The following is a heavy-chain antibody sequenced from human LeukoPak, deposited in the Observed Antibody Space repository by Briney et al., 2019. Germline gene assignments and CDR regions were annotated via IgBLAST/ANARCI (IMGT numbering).Heavy chain of an antibody. Sequence: PSETLSLTCAVYGGSFSGYYWSWIRQPPGKGLEWIGEINHSGSTNYNPSLKSRVTISVDTSKNQFSLKLSSVTAADTAVYYCARGPMGSSLDYWGQGTLVTVSS. V-gene: IGHV4-34*01. CDR3: ARGPMGSSLDY. J-gene: IGHJ4*02. CDR2: INHSGST. D-gene: IGHD6-6*01. CDR1: GGSFSGYY.